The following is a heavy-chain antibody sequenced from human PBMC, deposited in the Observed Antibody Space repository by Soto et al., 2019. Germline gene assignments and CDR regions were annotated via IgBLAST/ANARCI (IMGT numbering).Heavy chain of an antibody. CDR2: ISAYNGNT. CDR3: ARDRVDSGSPSYYYNGMDV. D-gene: IGHD1-26*01. Sequence: QVQLVQSGAEVKKPGASVKVSCKASGYTFTSYGISWVRQAPGQGLEWMGWISAYNGNTNYAQKLQGRVTMTTDTSTSTADMELRSLRSDDTAVYYCARDRVDSGSPSYYYNGMDVWGQGTTVTVSS. V-gene: IGHV1-18*01. J-gene: IGHJ6*02. CDR1: GYTFTSYG.